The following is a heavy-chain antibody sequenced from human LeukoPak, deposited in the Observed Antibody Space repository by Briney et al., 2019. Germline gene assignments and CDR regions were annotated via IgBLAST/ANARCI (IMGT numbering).Heavy chain of an antibody. CDR1: GGSISSGDYY. CDR3: ARDIAVAGTGNWFDP. J-gene: IGHJ5*02. D-gene: IGHD6-19*01. V-gene: IGHV4-30-4*08. Sequence: SQTLSLTCTVSGGSISSGDYYLSWIRQPPGKGLEWIGYIYYSGSTYYNPSLKSRVTISVDTSKNQFSLKLSSVTAADTAVYYCARDIAVAGTGNWFDPWGQGTLVTVSS. CDR2: IYYSGST.